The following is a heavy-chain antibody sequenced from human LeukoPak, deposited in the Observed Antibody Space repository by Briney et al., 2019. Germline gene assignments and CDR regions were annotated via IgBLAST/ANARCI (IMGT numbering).Heavy chain of an antibody. Sequence: GGSLRLSCAASGFTFSSYSMNWVRQAPGKGLEWVSSISSSSSYIYYADSVKGRFTISRDNSKNTLYLQMNSQRAEDTAVYYCAKEATFGGVIVLDYWGQGTLVTVSS. V-gene: IGHV3-21*04. J-gene: IGHJ4*02. CDR2: ISSSSSYI. CDR1: GFTFSSYS. D-gene: IGHD3-16*02. CDR3: AKEATFGGVIVLDY.